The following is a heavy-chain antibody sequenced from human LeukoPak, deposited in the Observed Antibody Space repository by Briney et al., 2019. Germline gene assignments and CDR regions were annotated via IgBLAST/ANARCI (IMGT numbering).Heavy chain of an antibody. CDR3: ARDNADYGSGSYYNGYYFDY. D-gene: IGHD3-10*01. CDR1: GFTFDDYG. J-gene: IGHJ4*02. V-gene: IGHV3-20*04. Sequence: GGSLRLSCAASGFTFDDYGMSWVRQAPGKGLEWVSGINWNGGSTGYADSVKGRFTISRDNAKNSLYLQMNSLRAEDTALYYCARDNADYGSGSYYNGYYFDYWGQGTLVTVSS. CDR2: INWNGGST.